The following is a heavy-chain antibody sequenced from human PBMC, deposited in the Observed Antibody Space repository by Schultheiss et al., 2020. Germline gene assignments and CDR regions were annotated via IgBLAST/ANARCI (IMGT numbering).Heavy chain of an antibody. V-gene: IGHV3-9*01. CDR1: GFTFGDYA. D-gene: IGHD2-15*01. Sequence: GGSLRLSCTASGFTFGDYAMSWFRQAPGKGLEWVSGISWNSGSIGYADSVKGRFTISRDNAKNSLYLQMNSLRPEDTAVYYCARDRQGGGGSCYHWGQGTLVTVSS. CDR2: ISWNSGSI. J-gene: IGHJ5*02. CDR3: ARDRQGGGGSCYH.